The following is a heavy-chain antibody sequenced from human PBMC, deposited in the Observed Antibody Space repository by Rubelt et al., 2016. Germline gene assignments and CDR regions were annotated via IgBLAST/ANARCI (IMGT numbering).Heavy chain of an antibody. CDR3: LTGLVGTMNY. Sequence: EVQVVESGGGLVQPGGSLRLSCVVSGFTFSSYWMHWVRQVPGKGLVWVSRINSDGSRTNYADSVRGRFTISRDNAKNTLILQMNSLRVEDTAVYYSLTGLVGTMNYWGQGTLVTVSS. V-gene: IGHV3-74*01. D-gene: IGHD1-26*01. CDR2: INSDGSRT. CDR1: GFTFSSYW. J-gene: IGHJ4*02.